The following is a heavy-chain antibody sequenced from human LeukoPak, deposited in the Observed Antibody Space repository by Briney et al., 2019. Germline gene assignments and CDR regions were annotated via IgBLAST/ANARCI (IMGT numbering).Heavy chain of an antibody. V-gene: IGHV6-1*01. CDR1: GDSVSSNSAA. D-gene: IGHD6-13*01. CDR3: ARGSTPMYSSTWSFDY. CDR2: TYYRSKWYN. J-gene: IGHJ4*02. Sequence: SQTLSLTCAIPGDSVSSNSAAWNWIRQSPSRGLEWLGRTYYRSKWYNDYAVSVKSRITINPDTSKNQFSLQLNSVTPEDTAVYYCARGSTPMYSSTWSFDYWGQGTLVTVSS.